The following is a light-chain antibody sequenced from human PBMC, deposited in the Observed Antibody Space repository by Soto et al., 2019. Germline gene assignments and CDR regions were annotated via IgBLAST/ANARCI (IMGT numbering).Light chain of an antibody. Sequence: QSVLTQPPSVSAAPGQKVTISCSGTSSNIGNNYVSWYQQLPGTAPKLLIYEDDKRPSGIPDRFSGSKSGTSGTLGITGLQTGDEADYCCGTWDTSLSVWVFGGGTKLTVL. V-gene: IGLV1-51*02. CDR3: GTWDTSLSVWV. J-gene: IGLJ3*02. CDR1: SSNIGNNY. CDR2: EDD.